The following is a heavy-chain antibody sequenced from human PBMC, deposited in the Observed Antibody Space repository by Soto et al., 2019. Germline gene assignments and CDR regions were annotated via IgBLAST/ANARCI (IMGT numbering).Heavy chain of an antibody. CDR1: GGSFSGYY. J-gene: IGHJ4*02. CDR3: ARGDLGLVPDY. Sequence: QVQLQQWGAGLLKPSETLSLTCAVYGGSFSGYYWSWIRQPPGKGLEWIGEINHSGSTNYNPSLKSRVPLSVDTSKNQFSLKLSSVTAADTAVYYCARGDLGLVPDYWGQGTLVTVSS. V-gene: IGHV4-34*01. D-gene: IGHD6-19*01. CDR2: INHSGST.